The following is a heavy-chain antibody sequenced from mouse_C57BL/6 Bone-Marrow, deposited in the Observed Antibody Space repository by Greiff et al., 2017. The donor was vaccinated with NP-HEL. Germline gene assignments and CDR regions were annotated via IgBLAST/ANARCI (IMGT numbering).Heavy chain of an antibody. Sequence: VKLVESGAELVKPGASVKLSCKASGYTFTEYTIHWVKQRSGQGLEWIGWFYPGSGSIKYNEKFKDKATLTADKSSSTAYMELSRWTAEYSAVYFCARHAYYYGPWFAYWGQGTLVTVSA. CDR2: FYPGSGSI. CDR3: ARHAYYYGPWFAY. V-gene: IGHV1-62-2*01. J-gene: IGHJ3*01. CDR1: GYTFTEYT. D-gene: IGHD1-1*01.